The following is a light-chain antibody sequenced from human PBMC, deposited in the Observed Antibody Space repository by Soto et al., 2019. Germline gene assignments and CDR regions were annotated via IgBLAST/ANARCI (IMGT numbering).Light chain of an antibody. CDR1: SSDVGGYNY. Sequence: QSALTQPPSASGSPGQSVTISCTGTSSDVGGYNYVSWYQQHPGKAPKLMISEVSKRPSGVPDRFSGSKSGNTPSLTVSGLKAEDEADYYCSSFAGNNNLVFGGGTKLTVL. V-gene: IGLV2-8*01. CDR3: SSFAGNNNLV. CDR2: EVS. J-gene: IGLJ2*01.